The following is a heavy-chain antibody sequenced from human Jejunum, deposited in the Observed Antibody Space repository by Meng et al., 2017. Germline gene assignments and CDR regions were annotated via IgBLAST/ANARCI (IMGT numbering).Heavy chain of an antibody. CDR3: VSGDSV. V-gene: IGHV3-66*01. D-gene: IGHD1-26*01. CDR2: IFSDAGT. J-gene: IGHJ4*02. CDR1: GFIVSNTY. Sequence: EGWRGEAGGGVVQPGGSLRLSCAASGFIVSNTYMSWVRRAPGKGLEWVAVIFSDAGTNSADSVKGRFTISRDNFRNTLYLQMNSLRVEDTAVYYCVSGDSVWGQGILVTVS.